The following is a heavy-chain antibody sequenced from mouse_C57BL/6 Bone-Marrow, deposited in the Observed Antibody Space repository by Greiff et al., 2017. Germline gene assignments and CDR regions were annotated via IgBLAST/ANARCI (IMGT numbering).Heavy chain of an antibody. V-gene: IGHV1-69*01. CDR2: IDPSDSYT. CDR3: ARSHGFAY. J-gene: IGHJ3*01. CDR1: GYTFTSYW. Sequence: QVQLQQPGAELVKPGASVKLSCKASGYTFTSYWMHWVKQRPGQGLEWIGEIDPSDSYTNYNQKFKGKSTLTVDKSSSTAYMQLSSLTSEDSAVYYCARSHGFAYWGQGTLVTVSA.